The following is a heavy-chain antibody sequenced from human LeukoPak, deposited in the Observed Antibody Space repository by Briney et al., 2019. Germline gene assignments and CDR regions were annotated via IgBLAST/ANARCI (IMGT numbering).Heavy chain of an antibody. V-gene: IGHV3-48*01. J-gene: IGHJ4*02. CDR3: ARAGGSTVSHSDY. Sequence: GGSLRLSCAASGFTFSSYSMNWVRQAPGKGLEWVSYISSSSSTIYYADSVKGRFTISRDNAKNSLYLQMNSLRAEDTAVYYCARAGGSTVSHSDYWGQGTLVTVSS. CDR2: ISSSSSTI. CDR1: GFTFSSYS. D-gene: IGHD4-17*01.